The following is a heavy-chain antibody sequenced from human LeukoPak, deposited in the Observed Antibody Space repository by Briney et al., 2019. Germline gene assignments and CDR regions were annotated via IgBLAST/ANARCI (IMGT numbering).Heavy chain of an antibody. CDR2: ISYDGSNK. CDR3: ARGYSSSSTVAFDI. D-gene: IGHD6-13*01. J-gene: IGHJ3*02. CDR1: GVTFSSYG. Sequence: GGSLRLSCAASGVTFSSYGMHRGREAPGHGLEGVTVISYDGSNKYCVDFVKNLFSISSDNSKNNLYLQMTSLRAEDPAVYYCARGYSSSSTVAFDIWGQGTMVTVSS. V-gene: IGHV3-30*03.